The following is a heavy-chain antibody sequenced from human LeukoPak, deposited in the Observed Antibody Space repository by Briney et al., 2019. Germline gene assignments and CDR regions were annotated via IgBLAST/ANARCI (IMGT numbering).Heavy chain of an antibody. CDR1: GFTISNYG. CDR2: IWNDGSNK. J-gene: IGHJ4*02. CDR3: ARDSYYGSGSSPEY. V-gene: IGHV3-33*01. D-gene: IGHD3-10*01. Sequence: PGRSLRLSCAASGFTISNYGMHWVRQAPGKGLEWVAVIWNDGSNKYYADSVKGRFTISRDNSKNTLYLQINSLRAEDTAVYYCARDSYYGSGSSPEYWGQGTLVTVSS.